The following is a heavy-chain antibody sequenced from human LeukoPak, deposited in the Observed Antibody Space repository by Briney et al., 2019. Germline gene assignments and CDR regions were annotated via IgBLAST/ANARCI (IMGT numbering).Heavy chain of an antibody. V-gene: IGHV1-2*06. D-gene: IGHD3-22*01. CDR3: ARGDDYYDSSGYYSPYPRDY. CDR1: GYTLTELS. Sequence: GASVKVSCKVSGYTLTELSMHWVRQAPGQGLEWMGRINPNSGGTNYAQKFQGRVTMTRDTSISTAYMELSRLRSDDTAVYYCARGDDYYDSSGYYSPYPRDYWGQGTLVTVSS. J-gene: IGHJ4*02. CDR2: INPNSGGT.